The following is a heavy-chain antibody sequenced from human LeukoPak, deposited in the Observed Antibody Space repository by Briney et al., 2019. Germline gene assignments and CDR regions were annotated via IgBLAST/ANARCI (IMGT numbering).Heavy chain of an antibody. V-gene: IGHV3-48*03. CDR2: ISGSATTI. Sequence: GGSLRLSCAAPGFTFSTYEMNWVRLAPGKGLEWVSYISGSATTIYYADSVKGRFTISRDNAKSSLYLQMNSLRADDSAVYYCARGVDYWGQGTLVTVSS. J-gene: IGHJ4*02. CDR1: GFTFSTYE. CDR3: ARGVDY.